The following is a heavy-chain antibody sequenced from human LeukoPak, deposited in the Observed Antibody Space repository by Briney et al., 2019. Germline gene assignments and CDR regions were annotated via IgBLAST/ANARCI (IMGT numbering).Heavy chain of an antibody. V-gene: IGHV4-59*01. J-gene: IGHJ3*02. CDR1: GGSISSYY. CDR2: IYYSGST. D-gene: IGHD3-22*01. CDR3: ARARGLGNYYDSSGSPRRAFDI. Sequence: SETLSLTCTVSGGSISSYYWSWIRQPPGKGLEWIGYIYYSGSTNYNPSLKSRVTISVDTSKNQFSLKLSSVTAADTAVYYCARARGLGNYYDSSGSPRRAFDIWGQGTMVTVSS.